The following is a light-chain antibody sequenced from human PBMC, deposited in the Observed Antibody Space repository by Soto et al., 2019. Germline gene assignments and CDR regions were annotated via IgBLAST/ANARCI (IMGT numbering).Light chain of an antibody. V-gene: IGLV2-14*01. CDR1: SSDVGDYNY. CDR2: EVT. CDR3: AAWDDSLNGPV. J-gene: IGLJ2*01. Sequence: QSALAQPASVSASPGQSITISCTGTSSDVGDYNYVSWYQQHPGKAPKLIIYEVTNRPSGVSNRFSGSKSGNTASLTISGLQAEDEADYYCAAWDDSLNGPVFGGGTKLTVL.